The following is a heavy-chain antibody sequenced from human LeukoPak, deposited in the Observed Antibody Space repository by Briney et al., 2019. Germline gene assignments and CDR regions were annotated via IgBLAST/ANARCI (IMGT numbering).Heavy chain of an antibody. V-gene: IGHV4-38-2*02. CDR3: ARGFDYGSDY. D-gene: IGHD4-17*01. J-gene: IGHJ4*02. CDR2: INHSGST. Sequence: PLETLSLTCTVSGYSISSGYYWGWIRQPPGKGLEWIGEINHSGSTNYNPSLKSRVTISVDTSKNQFSLKLSSVTAADTAVYYCARGFDYGSDYWGQGTLVTVSS. CDR1: GYSISSGYY.